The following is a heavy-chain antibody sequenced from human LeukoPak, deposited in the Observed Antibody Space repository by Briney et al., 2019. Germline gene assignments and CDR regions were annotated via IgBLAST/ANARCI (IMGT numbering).Heavy chain of an antibody. J-gene: IGHJ4*02. CDR2: INHSGST. Sequence: PSETLSLTCAVYGGSFSGYYWSWIRQPPGEGLEWIGEINHSGSTNYNPSLKSRVTISVDTSKNQFSLKLSSVTAADTAVYYCARVITSGWSVWGQGTLVTVSS. CDR1: GGSFSGYY. D-gene: IGHD6-19*01. CDR3: ARVITSGWSV. V-gene: IGHV4-34*01.